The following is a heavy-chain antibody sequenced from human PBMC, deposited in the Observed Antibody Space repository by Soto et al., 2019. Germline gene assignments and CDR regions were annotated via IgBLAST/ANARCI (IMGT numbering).Heavy chain of an antibody. CDR1: GFTFINYW. CDR3: TRYTYTSRYSYFGMDV. CDR2: IRSKAYGETT. V-gene: IGHV3-49*04. Sequence: GGSLRLSCAASGFTFINYWMTWVLQAPWKGLEWVGVIRSKAYGETTDYAASVKGRFTILRDDSKSIAYLQMNSLQSEDTGVYYCTRYTYTSRYSYFGMDVWGHGTTVTVSS. D-gene: IGHD2-2*01. J-gene: IGHJ6*02.